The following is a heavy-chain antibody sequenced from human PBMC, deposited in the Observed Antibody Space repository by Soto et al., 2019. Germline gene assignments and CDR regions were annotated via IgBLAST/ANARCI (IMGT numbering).Heavy chain of an antibody. CDR3: ARDRSPYYYYGMDV. CDR2: ISSSSSTI. CDR1: GFTFSSYS. Sequence: PGGSLRLSCAASGFTFSSYSMNWVRQALGKGLEWVSYISSSSSTIYYADSVKGRFTISRDNAKNSLYLQMNSLRDEDTAVYYCARDRSPYYYYGMDVWGQGTTVTVSS. J-gene: IGHJ6*02. V-gene: IGHV3-48*02.